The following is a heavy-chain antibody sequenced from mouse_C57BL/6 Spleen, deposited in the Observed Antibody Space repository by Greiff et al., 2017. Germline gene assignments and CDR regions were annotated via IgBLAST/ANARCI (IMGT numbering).Heavy chain of an antibody. CDR2: IFPGSGST. CDR1: GFTFTDYY. J-gene: IGHJ2*01. V-gene: IGHV1-75*01. CDR3: ASLGPTPSYFDY. D-gene: IGHD1-1*01. Sequence: VHVKQSGPELVKPGASVKISCTASGFTFTDYYIHWVKQRPGQGLEWIGWIFPGSGSTYYNEKFKGKATLTLDKSSSTAYMMLSSLTSEDSAVYLCASLGPTPSYFDYWGQGTTLTVSS.